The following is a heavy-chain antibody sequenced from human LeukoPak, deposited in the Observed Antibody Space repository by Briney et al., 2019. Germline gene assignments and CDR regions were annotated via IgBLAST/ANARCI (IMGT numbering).Heavy chain of an antibody. CDR2: TTGSSGDT. Sequence: QPGGSLRLSCAASGFTFSDYALSWVRQTPGKGLEWVAATTGSSGDTYHADSVKGRFAISRDNSKNTLYLQMNSLRAEDTAVYYCAKDLSYGSGSYYNEHYYYYMDVWGKGTTVTISS. CDR3: AKDLSYGSGSYYNEHYYYYMDV. D-gene: IGHD3-10*01. V-gene: IGHV3-23*01. J-gene: IGHJ6*03. CDR1: GFTFSDYA.